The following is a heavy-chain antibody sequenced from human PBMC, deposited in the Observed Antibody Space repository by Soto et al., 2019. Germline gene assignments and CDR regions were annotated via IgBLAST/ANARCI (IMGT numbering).Heavy chain of an antibody. CDR2: IYYSGST. V-gene: IGHV4-39*01. Sequence: SETLSLTCTVSGGSISSSSYYWGWIRQPPGKGLEWIGSIYYSGSTYYNPSLKSRVTISVDTSKNQFSLKLSSVTAADTAVYYCARLVSSSSTRIDYWGQGTLVTVSS. CDR1: GGSISSSSYY. J-gene: IGHJ4*02. CDR3: ARLVSSSSTRIDY. D-gene: IGHD6-6*01.